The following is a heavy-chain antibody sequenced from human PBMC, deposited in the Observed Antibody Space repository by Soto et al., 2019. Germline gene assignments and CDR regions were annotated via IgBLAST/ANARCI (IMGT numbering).Heavy chain of an antibody. D-gene: IGHD3-22*01. Sequence: WSLRLSCAASGFTFSDYAMGWVRQAPGKGLEWVSAISGSSVSTYYADSVKGRFTISRDNSKNTLYLQMNSLRAEDTALYYCAKDFAYDSSGYYDDPWGQGTLVTVSS. J-gene: IGHJ5*02. V-gene: IGHV3-23*01. CDR3: AKDFAYDSSGYYDDP. CDR1: GFTFSDYA. CDR2: ISGSSVST.